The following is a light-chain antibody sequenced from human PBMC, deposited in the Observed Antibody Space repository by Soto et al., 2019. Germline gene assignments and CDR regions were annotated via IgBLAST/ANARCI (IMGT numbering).Light chain of an antibody. CDR2: EVS. CDR3: SSYAGSNNYVV. CDR1: SSDVGGYNY. V-gene: IGLV2-8*01. J-gene: IGLJ2*01. Sequence: QSALTQPPSASGSPGQSVTISCTGTSSDVGGYNYVSWYQQLPGKVPKLMIYEVSKRPLGVPDRFSGSKSGNTASLTVSGLQAEDEADYYCSSYAGSNNYVVFGGGTKLTVL.